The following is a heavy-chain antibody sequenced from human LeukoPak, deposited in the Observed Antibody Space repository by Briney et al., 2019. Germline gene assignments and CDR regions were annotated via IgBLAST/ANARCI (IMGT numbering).Heavy chain of an antibody. CDR3: ARARSLTYYGSGSEGGWFDP. CDR2: IYYSGST. Sequence: SETLSLTCTVSGGSISSSSYYWGWIRQPPGKGLEWIGSIYYSGSTYYNPSLKSRVTISVDTSKNQFSLKLSSVTAADTAVYYCARARSLTYYGSGSEGGWFDPWGQGTLVTVSS. V-gene: IGHV4-39*07. CDR1: GGSISSSSYY. J-gene: IGHJ5*02. D-gene: IGHD3-10*01.